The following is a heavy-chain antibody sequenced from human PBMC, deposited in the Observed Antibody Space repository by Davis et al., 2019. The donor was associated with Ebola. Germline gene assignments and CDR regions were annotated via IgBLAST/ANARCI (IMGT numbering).Heavy chain of an antibody. J-gene: IGHJ3*02. CDR2: LGLSADT. Sequence: PGGSLRLSCAASGFVFSSYVMSWVRRAPGKGLEWVSTLGLSADTYYADSVKGRFTISRDNSKNTLHIQMNSLRVEDTAIYYCAKDTSNIWFDIWGQGTMVTVSS. V-gene: IGHV3-23*01. CDR3: AKDTSNIWFDI. CDR1: GFVFSSYV. D-gene: IGHD1-26*01.